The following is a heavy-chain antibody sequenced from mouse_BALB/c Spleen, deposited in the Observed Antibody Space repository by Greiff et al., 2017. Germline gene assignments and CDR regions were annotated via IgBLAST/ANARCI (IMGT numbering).Heavy chain of an antibody. J-gene: IGHJ1*01. CDR3: AKNWASYWYFDV. V-gene: IGHV3-6*02. D-gene: IGHD4-1*01. CDR2: ISYDGSN. CDR1: GYSITSCYY. Sequence: EVQVVESGPGLVKPSQSLSLTCSVTGYSITSCYYWNWIRQFPGNKLEWMGYISYDGSNNYNPSLKNRISITRDTSKNQFFLKLNSVTTEDTATYYCAKNWASYWYFDVWGAGTTVTVSS.